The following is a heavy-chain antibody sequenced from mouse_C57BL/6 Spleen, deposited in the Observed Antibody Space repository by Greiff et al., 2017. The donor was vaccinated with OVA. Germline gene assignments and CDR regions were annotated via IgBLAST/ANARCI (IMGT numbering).Heavy chain of an antibody. CDR3: TREGDYGAWFAY. D-gene: IGHD2-4*01. V-gene: IGHV1-15*01. J-gene: IGHJ3*01. CDR2: IDPETGGT. Sequence: VQLQQSGAELVRPGASVTLSCKASGYTFTDYEMHWVKQTPVHGLEWIGAIDPETGGTAYNQKFKGKAILTADKSSSTAYMELRSLTSEDSAVYYGTREGDYGAWFAYWGQGTLVTVSA. CDR1: GYTFTDYE.